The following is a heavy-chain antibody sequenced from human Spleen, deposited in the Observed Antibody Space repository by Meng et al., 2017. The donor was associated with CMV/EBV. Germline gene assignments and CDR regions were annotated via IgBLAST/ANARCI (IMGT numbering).Heavy chain of an antibody. Sequence: GESLKISCAASGFTLSAYNMHWVRQAPGKGLEWVALISYDGNNKYYADSVKGRFTFSRDNSKNIMYLQMNSLTPEDTAVYYCAGGIFTSGWDYFDYWGQGTLVTVSS. CDR1: GFTLSAYN. V-gene: IGHV3-30*19. CDR3: AGGIFTSGWDYFDY. D-gene: IGHD6-19*01. J-gene: IGHJ4*02. CDR2: ISYDGNNK.